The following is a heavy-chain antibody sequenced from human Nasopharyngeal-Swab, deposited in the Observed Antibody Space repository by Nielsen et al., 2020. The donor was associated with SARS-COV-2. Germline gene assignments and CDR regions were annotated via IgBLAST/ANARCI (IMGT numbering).Heavy chain of an antibody. Sequence: SETLSLTCAVYGGSFSGYYWSWIRQSPGKGLEWIGEINHSGSINYNLSLKSRVTISVETSKNQFSLKLCSVTAADTAVYYCARGRGITVTTPSPVFDYWGQGTLVTVSS. CDR2: INHSGSI. CDR3: ARGRGITVTTPSPVFDY. J-gene: IGHJ4*02. CDR1: GGSFSGYY. D-gene: IGHD1-20*01. V-gene: IGHV4-34*01.